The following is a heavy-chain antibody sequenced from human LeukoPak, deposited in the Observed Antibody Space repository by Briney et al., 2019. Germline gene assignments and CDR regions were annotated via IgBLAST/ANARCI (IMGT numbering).Heavy chain of an antibody. V-gene: IGHV3-53*05. CDR2: IYSGGST. D-gene: IGHD4-11*01. CDR3: AKDYSSGEYYFDY. Sequence: GGSLRLSCAASGFTVSSNYMSWVRQAPGKGLEWVSVIYSGGSTYYADSVKGRFTISRDNSKNTLYLQMNSLRAEDTAVYYCAKDYSSGEYYFDYWGQGTLVTVSS. CDR1: GFTVSSNY. J-gene: IGHJ4*02.